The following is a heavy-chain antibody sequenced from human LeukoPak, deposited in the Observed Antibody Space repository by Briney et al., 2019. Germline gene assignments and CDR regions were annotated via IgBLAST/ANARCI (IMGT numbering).Heavy chain of an antibody. CDR3: ARVEMATKRFDY. V-gene: IGHV1-69*13. CDR1: GGTFSSYA. D-gene: IGHD5-24*01. Sequence: SVKVSCKASGGTFSSYAISWVRQAPGQGLEWMGGIIPIFGTTNYAQKFQGRVTITADESTSTAYMELSSLRSEDTAVYYCARVEMATKRFDYWGQGTLVTVSS. J-gene: IGHJ4*02. CDR2: IIPIFGTT.